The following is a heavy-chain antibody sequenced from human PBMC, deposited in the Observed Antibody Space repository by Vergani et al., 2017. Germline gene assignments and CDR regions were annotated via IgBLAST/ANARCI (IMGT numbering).Heavy chain of an antibody. CDR1: GFTFSSYS. J-gene: IGHJ4*02. CDR2: ISSTSSTI. D-gene: IGHD3-22*01. Sequence: EVQLLESGGNLVQPGGSLRLSCAASGFTFSSYSMNWVRQAPGKGLEWVSYISSTSSTIYYADSVKGRFTISRDNAKNSLYVQMNSLRAEDTAVYYCARDRYDSSGYYRDCWGQGTLVTVSS. CDR3: ARDRYDSSGYYRDC. V-gene: IGHV3-48*01.